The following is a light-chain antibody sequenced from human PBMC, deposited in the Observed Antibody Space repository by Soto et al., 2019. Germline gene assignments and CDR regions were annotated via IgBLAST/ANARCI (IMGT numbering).Light chain of an antibody. CDR2: GNS. J-gene: IGLJ2*01. CDR3: QSYDSSLSAVV. Sequence: QSVLTQPPSVSGAPGQRVTISCTGSSSNIGAGYDVHWYQQLPGTAPKLLIYGNSNRPSGVPDRFSGSKSGTSASLAITGLQAEDEADYYSQSYDSSLSAVVFGGGTKLTVL. CDR1: SSNIGAGYD. V-gene: IGLV1-40*01.